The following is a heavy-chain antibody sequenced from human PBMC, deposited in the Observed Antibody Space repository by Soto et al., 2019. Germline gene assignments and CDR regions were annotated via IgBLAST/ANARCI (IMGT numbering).Heavy chain of an antibody. CDR3: ATSPR. CDR2: ISGSGSSP. V-gene: IGHV3-23*01. J-gene: IGHJ3*01. CDR1: GFTFNSYT. Sequence: GGSLRLSCAASGFTFNSYTMAWVRQAPGKGLEWVSSISGSGSSPSYADSVKGRFTISRDNSKNTLYLQMNSLRAEDTAVYYCATSPRWGQGTMVTVSS.